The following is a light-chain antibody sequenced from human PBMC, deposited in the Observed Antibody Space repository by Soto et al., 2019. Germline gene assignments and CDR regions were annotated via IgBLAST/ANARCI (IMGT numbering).Light chain of an antibody. V-gene: IGKV1-39*01. CDR3: QQSYNMPWT. Sequence: TQSPGTLSLSPGERATLSCRASQSVSSNLAWYQQKPGKAPKVLISAASSLQAGVPSRFSGSGSGTGFTLTISSLRPEDFATYFCQQSYNMPWTFGQGTKVDIK. CDR1: QSVSSN. CDR2: AAS. J-gene: IGKJ1*01.